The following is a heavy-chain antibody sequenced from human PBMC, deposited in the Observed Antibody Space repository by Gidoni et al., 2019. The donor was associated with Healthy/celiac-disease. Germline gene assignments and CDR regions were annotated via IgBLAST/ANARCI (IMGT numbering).Heavy chain of an antibody. CDR3: TTDPDPGFYYYYGMDV. CDR1: GFTFSNAW. Sequence: EVQLVESGGGLVKPGGSLRLSCAASGFTFSNAWMSWVRQAPGQGLEGFGRIKSKTDGVTTDYAAPVKGRFTISRDDSKNTLYLQMNSLKTEDTAVYYCTTDPDPGFYYYYGMDVWGQGTTVTVSS. CDR2: IKSKTDGVTT. J-gene: IGHJ6*02. V-gene: IGHV3-15*01.